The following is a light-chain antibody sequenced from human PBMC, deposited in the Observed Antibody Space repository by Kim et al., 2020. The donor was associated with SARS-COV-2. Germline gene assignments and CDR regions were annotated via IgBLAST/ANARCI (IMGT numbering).Light chain of an antibody. J-gene: IGKJ1*01. Sequence: SGGDRLTITCRASQYISSYLNWYKQKAVKAPNLLLYAASILQSGVPSSFSGSESGTDFTLTINSLQPEDFATYFCQQTYSSPRSFGQGTKVDI. CDR3: QQTYSSPRS. CDR2: AAS. CDR1: QYISSY. V-gene: IGKV1-39*01.